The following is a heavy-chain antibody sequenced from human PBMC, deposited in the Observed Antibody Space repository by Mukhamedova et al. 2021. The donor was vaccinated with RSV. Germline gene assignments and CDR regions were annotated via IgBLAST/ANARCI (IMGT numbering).Heavy chain of an antibody. CDR2: NK. Sequence: NKYYADSVKGRFTISRDNSKNTLYLQMNSLRAEDTAVYYCARGFSPYSSSWPEYGAFDIWGQGTMVTVSS. V-gene: IGHV3-30*03. D-gene: IGHD6-13*01. J-gene: IGHJ3*02. CDR3: ARGFSPYSSSWPEYGAFDI.